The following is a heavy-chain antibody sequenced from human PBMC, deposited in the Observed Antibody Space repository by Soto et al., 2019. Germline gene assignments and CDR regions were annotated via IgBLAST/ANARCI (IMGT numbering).Heavy chain of an antibody. CDR2: IIPSFGTA. Sequence: SGDSISSDGYYWNSIRQHPGKGLEWMGGIIPSFGTANYAQNFQGRVSMTRDTSISTAYMELTSLRSDDTAVYYCARGLIHRGLVATHWGQGTPVTVSS. CDR3: ARGLIHRGLVATH. CDR1: GDSISSDG. D-gene: IGHD3-10*01. J-gene: IGHJ4*02. V-gene: IGHV1-69*05.